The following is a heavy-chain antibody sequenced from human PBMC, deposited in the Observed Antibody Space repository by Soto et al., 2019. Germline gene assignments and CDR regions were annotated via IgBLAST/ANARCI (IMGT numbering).Heavy chain of an antibody. D-gene: IGHD2-15*01. CDR3: AKEEGSCCGGICYLSFDY. CDR1: GFTFNTYA. J-gene: IGHJ4*02. V-gene: IGHV3-23*01. CDR2: ISGNGRRT. Sequence: EVELLESGGGLGQPGGSLRLSCAASGFTFNTYAMNWVRQAPGKVLEWVSGISGNGRRTFYGDAVKGRFTISRDNSKNTLFLQMNSLRVDDTATYYCAKEEGSCCGGICYLSFDYWGQGSLVAVSS.